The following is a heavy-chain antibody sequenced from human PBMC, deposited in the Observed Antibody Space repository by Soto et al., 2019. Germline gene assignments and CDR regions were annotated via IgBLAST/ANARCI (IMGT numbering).Heavy chain of an antibody. CDR2: IYYTGNT. J-gene: IGHJ4*02. Sequence: SETLSLTCTVSGGSVNSGGNYWSWIRQLPGKGLEWIGYIYYTGNTYYNPSLNSRVGMSLDTSQNLFSLRLSSVTAADTAVYYCARLDAYNYVYYWGQGTLVTVSS. V-gene: IGHV4-31*03. D-gene: IGHD3-10*02. CDR3: ARLDAYNYVYY. CDR1: GGSVNSGGNY.